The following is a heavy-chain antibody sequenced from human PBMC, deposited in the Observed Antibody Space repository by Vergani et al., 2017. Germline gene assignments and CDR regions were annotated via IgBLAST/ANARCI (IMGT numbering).Heavy chain of an antibody. Sequence: QVQLVQSGAEVKTPGASVKVSCKASGYTFTSYDINWVRQATGQGLEWMGWMNPNSGNTGYAQKFQGRVTMTRNTSISTAYMELSSLRAEDTAVYYCAPAPYYDFWGGYGMDVWGQGTTVTVSS. V-gene: IGHV1-8*01. CDR1: GYTFTSYD. CDR2: MNPNSGNT. D-gene: IGHD3-3*01. J-gene: IGHJ6*02. CDR3: APAPYYDFWGGYGMDV.